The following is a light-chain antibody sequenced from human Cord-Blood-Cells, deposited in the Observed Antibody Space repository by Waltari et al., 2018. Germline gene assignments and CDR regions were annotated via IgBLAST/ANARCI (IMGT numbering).Light chain of an antibody. Sequence: QSALTQPASVSGSPGQSITISCTGTSIDVGGYNYVSWYQQHPGKAPKLMIYDFNNRPSGVSNRVSGSKSGNTASLTISGLQAEDEADYYCSSYASSSTVVFGGGTKLTVL. V-gene: IGLV2-14*01. J-gene: IGLJ2*01. CDR1: SIDVGGYNY. CDR2: DFN. CDR3: SSYASSSTVV.